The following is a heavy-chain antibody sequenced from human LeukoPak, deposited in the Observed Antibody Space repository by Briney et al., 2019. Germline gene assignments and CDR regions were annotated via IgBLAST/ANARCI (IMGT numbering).Heavy chain of an antibody. CDR2: IYYSGST. V-gene: IGHV4-59*01. CDR3: AREPGGSIIDR. Sequence: SETLSLTCTVSGGSISSYYWSWIRQPPGKGREGMGYIYYSGSTNYNPSLKSRVTISVDTSKNQFSLKLSSVTAADTAVYYCAREPGGSIIDRWGQGTLVTVSS. J-gene: IGHJ5*02. D-gene: IGHD3-16*01. CDR1: GGSISSYY.